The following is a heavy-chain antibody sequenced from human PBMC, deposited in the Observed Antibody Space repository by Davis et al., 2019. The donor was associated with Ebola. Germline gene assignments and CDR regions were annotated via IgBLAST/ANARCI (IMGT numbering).Heavy chain of an antibody. Sequence: HTGGSLRLPCAASGFTFSNYWMHWVRHAPGKGLVWVSRINSDGSSTTYADSVKGRFTISRDNSKNTLFLQMNSLRADDTAVYYCAKRYSSGRAFDYWGQGTLVTVSS. CDR1: GFTFSNYW. CDR3: AKRYSSGRAFDY. J-gene: IGHJ4*02. V-gene: IGHV3-74*01. D-gene: IGHD3-22*01. CDR2: INSDGSST.